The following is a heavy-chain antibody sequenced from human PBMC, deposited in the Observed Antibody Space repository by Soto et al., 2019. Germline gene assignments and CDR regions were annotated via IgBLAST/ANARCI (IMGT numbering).Heavy chain of an antibody. Sequence: PGGSLRLSCAAAGFTFSGSAMHWVRQASGNGLRGSGRIKNKENNYATAYAAPVKGRITVSRDDSTNTAYVDMDSLRSEDTAIYYCTRLYPRQRLAARHFAFDIWGQGTMVTVSS. CDR3: TRLYPRQRLAARHFAFDI. CDR2: IKNKENNYAT. J-gene: IGHJ3*02. CDR1: GFTFSGSA. D-gene: IGHD6-6*01. V-gene: IGHV3-73*01.